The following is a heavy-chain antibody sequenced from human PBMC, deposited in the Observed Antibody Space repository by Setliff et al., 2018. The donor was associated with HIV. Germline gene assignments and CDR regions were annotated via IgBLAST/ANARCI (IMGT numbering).Heavy chain of an antibody. CDR3: ARERYDILTGRDAFDI. CDR2: INPSGGST. Sequence: GASVQVSCKASGYTFTSYYMHWVRQAPGQGLEWMGIINPSGGSTSYAQKFQGRVTMTRDTSTSTVYMELSSLRSEDTAVYYCARERYDILTGRDAFDIWGQGTMVTVSS. V-gene: IGHV1-46*01. J-gene: IGHJ3*02. CDR1: GYTFTSYY. D-gene: IGHD3-9*01.